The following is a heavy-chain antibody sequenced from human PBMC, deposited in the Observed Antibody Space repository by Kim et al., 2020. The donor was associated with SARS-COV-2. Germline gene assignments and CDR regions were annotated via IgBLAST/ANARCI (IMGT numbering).Heavy chain of an antibody. CDR2: INPSGCST. CDR3: ARDLTVTTAGGYYYGMDV. D-gene: IGHD4-17*01. J-gene: IGHJ6*02. CDR1: GYTFTSYY. Sequence: ASVKVSCKASGYTFTSYYMHWVRQPPGQGLEWMGIINPSGCSTSYAQKFQGRVTMTRDTYTSTVYMELSSLRSEDTAVYYCARDLTVTTAGGYYYGMDVWGQGTTVTVSS. V-gene: IGHV1-46*01.